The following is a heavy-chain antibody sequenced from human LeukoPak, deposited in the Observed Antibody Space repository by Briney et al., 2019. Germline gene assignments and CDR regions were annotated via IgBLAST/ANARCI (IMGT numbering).Heavy chain of an antibody. Sequence: GGSLRLSCAASGFTFSTYAMSWVRQAPGKGLEWVSAISGSGGNTYYADSVKGRFTISRDNSKNTLYLQMNSLRAEDTAVYYCAKDLDTAMVPRLWYYYYYMDVWGKGTTVTVSS. J-gene: IGHJ6*03. CDR3: AKDLDTAMVPRLWYYYYYMDV. CDR1: GFTFSTYA. V-gene: IGHV3-23*01. CDR2: ISGSGGNT. D-gene: IGHD5-18*01.